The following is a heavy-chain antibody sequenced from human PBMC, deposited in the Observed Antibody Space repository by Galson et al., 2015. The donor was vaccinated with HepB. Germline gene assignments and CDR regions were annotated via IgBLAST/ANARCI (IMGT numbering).Heavy chain of an antibody. CDR3: ARGRTNWGSYYFDY. Sequence: SLRLSCAASGFTFSSYAMHWVRQAPGKGLEYVSAISSNGGSTYYANSVKGRFTISRDNSKNTLYLQMGSLRAEDMAVYYCARGRTNWGSYYFDYWGQGTLVTVSS. CDR1: GFTFSSYA. J-gene: IGHJ4*02. D-gene: IGHD7-27*01. CDR2: ISSNGGST. V-gene: IGHV3-64*01.